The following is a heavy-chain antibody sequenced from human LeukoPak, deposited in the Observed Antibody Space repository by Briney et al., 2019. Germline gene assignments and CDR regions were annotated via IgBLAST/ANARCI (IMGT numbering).Heavy chain of an antibody. Sequence: GGSLRLSCAASGFTVSTNYMNWVRQAPGKGLEWVAVIWYDGSNKYYADSVKGRFTISRDNSKNTLYLQMNSLRAEDTAVYYCAKEDPPYSSGWYEYFQHWGQGTLVTVSS. CDR1: GFTVSTNY. V-gene: IGHV3-33*06. J-gene: IGHJ1*01. D-gene: IGHD6-19*01. CDR3: AKEDPPYSSGWYEYFQH. CDR2: IWYDGSNK.